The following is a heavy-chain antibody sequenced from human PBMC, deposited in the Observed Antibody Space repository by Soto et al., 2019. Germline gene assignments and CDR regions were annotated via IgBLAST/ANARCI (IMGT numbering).Heavy chain of an antibody. D-gene: IGHD6-13*01. CDR2: ISGSGGST. Sequence: GGSLRLSCAASGFTFSSYAMSWVRQAPGKGLEWVSAISGSGGSTYYADSVKGRFTISRDNSKNTLYLQMNSLRAEDTAVYYCAQRGGSSWSPDAFDIWGQGTMVTVSS. J-gene: IGHJ3*02. V-gene: IGHV3-23*01. CDR3: AQRGGSSWSPDAFDI. CDR1: GFTFSSYA.